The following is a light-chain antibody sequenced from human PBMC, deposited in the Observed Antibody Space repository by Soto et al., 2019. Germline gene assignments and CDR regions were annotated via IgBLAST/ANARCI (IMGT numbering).Light chain of an antibody. J-gene: IGLJ2*01. V-gene: IGLV2-8*01. CDR1: SSDVAGSDY. Sequence: QSALTQPPSASGSPGQSVTISCTGTSSDVAGSDYVSWYQQHPGKAPKLIIYEVTKRPAGVPDRFSGSKSGNTASLTVSGLQADDKSYYYCSSFARGDNPHVLFGGGTKVTVL. CDR3: SSFARGDNPHVL. CDR2: EVT.